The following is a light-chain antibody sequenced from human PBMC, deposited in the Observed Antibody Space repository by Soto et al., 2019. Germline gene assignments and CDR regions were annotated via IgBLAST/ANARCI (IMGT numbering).Light chain of an antibody. CDR3: ETWDSSLSAAV. CDR2: ENN. CDR1: SPNIGNDY. Sequence: QSVLTQPPSVSAAPGQKVAISCSGSSPNIGNDYVSWYQQLPGTAPKLLIYENNKRPSGIPDRFSGSKSGTSATLGITGLQSGDEADYYCETWDSSLSAAVIGGGTQLTVL. V-gene: IGLV1-51*02. J-gene: IGLJ7*01.